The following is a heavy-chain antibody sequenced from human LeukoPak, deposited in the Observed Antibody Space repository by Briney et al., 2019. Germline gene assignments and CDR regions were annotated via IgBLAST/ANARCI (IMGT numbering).Heavy chain of an antibody. CDR1: GFTFSSYS. Sequence: GGSLRLSCAASGFTFSSYSMNWVRQAPGKGLEWVSSISSSSYIYYADSVKGRFTISRDNAKNSLYLQMNSLRAEDTAVYYCVREDFWSGYSNYFDYWGQGTLVTVSS. V-gene: IGHV3-21*04. J-gene: IGHJ4*02. D-gene: IGHD3-3*01. CDR3: VREDFWSGYSNYFDY. CDR2: ISSSSYI.